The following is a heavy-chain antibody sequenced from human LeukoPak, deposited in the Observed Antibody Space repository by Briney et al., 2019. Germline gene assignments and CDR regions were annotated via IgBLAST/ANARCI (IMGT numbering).Heavy chain of an antibody. J-gene: IGHJ4*02. V-gene: IGHV3-30*02. CDR2: IRFDGTSK. CDR3: ARDVGAVLGEVYFDF. Sequence: GGSLRLSCAASGFTFSNYGMHWVRQAPGKGLEWVAFIRFDGTSKYYADSVKGRFTISRDNSQNTVSLQVNNLRTEDTALYYCARDVGAVLGEVYFDFWGQGTLVTVSS. D-gene: IGHD3-16*01. CDR1: GFTFSNYG.